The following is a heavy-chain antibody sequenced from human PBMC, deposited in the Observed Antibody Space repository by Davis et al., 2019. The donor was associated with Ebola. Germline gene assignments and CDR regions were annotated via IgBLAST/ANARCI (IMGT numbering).Heavy chain of an antibody. CDR2: IYHSGST. V-gene: IGHV4-61*01. D-gene: IGHD3-9*01. CDR3: ARERYFDWLPRYYFDY. Sequence: SETLSLTCSVSGGSVSSSSNYWTWIRQPPGMGLEWIGNIYHSGSTNYNPSLKSRVTISVDTSKNQFSLKLSSVTAADTAVYYCARERYFDWLPRYYFDYWGQGTLVTVSS. CDR1: GGSVSSSSNY. J-gene: IGHJ4*02.